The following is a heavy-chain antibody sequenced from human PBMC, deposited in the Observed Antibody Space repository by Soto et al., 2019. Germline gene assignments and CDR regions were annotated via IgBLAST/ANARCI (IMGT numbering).Heavy chain of an antibody. D-gene: IGHD2-21*02. CDR3: ANRGDDIKFFQY. J-gene: IGHJ1*01. Sequence: EVQLLESGGGLVQPGGSLRLSCAASGLTFSSNAMSWVRQAPGKGLEWVSTISGNGRVTYYTDSVKGRFTISRDNSKNTVYMQMNSMRAEDTAVYYCANRGDDIKFFQYCGQGTLVTVSS. V-gene: IGHV3-23*01. CDR1: GLTFSSNA. CDR2: ISGNGRVT.